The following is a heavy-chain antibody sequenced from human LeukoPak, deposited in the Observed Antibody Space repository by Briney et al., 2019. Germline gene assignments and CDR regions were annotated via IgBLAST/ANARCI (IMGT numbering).Heavy chain of an antibody. CDR1: GGTISGYA. CDR2: IIPIFGTA. Sequence: SVKVSCKASGGTISGYAISWVRQAPGQGLEWMGGIIPIFGTANYAQKFQGRVTITADKSTSTAYMELSSLRSEDTAVYYCARDLETMVRGVTHIYYYYGMDVWGKGTTVTVSS. V-gene: IGHV1-69*06. D-gene: IGHD3-10*01. J-gene: IGHJ6*04. CDR3: ARDLETMVRGVTHIYYYYGMDV.